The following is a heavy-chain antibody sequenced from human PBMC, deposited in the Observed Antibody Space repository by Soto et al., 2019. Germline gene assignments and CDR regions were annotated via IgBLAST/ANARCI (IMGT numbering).Heavy chain of an antibody. J-gene: IGHJ3*02. Sequence: EVQLVESGGGLVQPGGSLRLSCAASGFTLSVYWMNWVRQAPGKGLEWVANIKQDGSEINYVDSVKGRFTISRDNAKNSLYLQMNSLGADDTAVYYCLITTSDFGMCGQGTLVTVSS. V-gene: IGHV3-7*01. CDR3: LITTSDFGM. D-gene: IGHD1-20*01. CDR2: IKQDGSEI. CDR1: GFTLSVYW.